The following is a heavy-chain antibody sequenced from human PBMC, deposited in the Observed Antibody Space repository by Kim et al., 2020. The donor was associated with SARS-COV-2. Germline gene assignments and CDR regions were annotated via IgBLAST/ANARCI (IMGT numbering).Heavy chain of an antibody. CDR3: ARGNYYNLDV. Sequence: GGSLRLSCEASGFTFTTYGIHWVRQAPGKGLVWVSLISGDGSRTTYADSVKGRFTVSRDNAKRTLYLQMNSLRAEDTAVYYCARGNYYNLDVWGQGTTVTVSS. J-gene: IGHJ6*02. V-gene: IGHV3-74*03. CDR1: GFTFTTYG. CDR2: ISGDGSRT.